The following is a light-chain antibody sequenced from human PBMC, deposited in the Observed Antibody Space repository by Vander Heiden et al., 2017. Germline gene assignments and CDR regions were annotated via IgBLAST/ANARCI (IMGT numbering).Light chain of an antibody. CDR3: CSYAGSYTP. J-gene: IGLJ2*01. CDR2: DGS. Sequence: QSALTQPRSVSGSPGQSVTISCTGTSSDVGGYNYVSWYQQHPGKAPKLMIYDGSKRPSGVPDRFSGSKSGNTASLTISGLQAEDEADYYCCSYAGSYTPFGGGTKLTVL. V-gene: IGLV2-11*01. CDR1: SSDVGGYNY.